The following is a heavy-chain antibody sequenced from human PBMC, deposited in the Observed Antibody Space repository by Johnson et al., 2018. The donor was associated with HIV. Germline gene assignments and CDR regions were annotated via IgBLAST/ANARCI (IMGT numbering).Heavy chain of an antibody. Sequence: VQLVESGGGVARPGGSLRLSCAASGFTFSSYWMSWVRQAPGKGLEWVANIKQDGSEKYYVDSVKGRFPISRDNAKNSLYLQINSLRAEDTALYYCAKDRKGSSSWLRSGVAFDIWGQGTMVTVSS. CDR1: GFTFSSYW. J-gene: IGHJ3*02. V-gene: IGHV3-7*03. CDR3: AKDRKGSSSWLRSGVAFDI. D-gene: IGHD6-13*01. CDR2: IKQDGSEK.